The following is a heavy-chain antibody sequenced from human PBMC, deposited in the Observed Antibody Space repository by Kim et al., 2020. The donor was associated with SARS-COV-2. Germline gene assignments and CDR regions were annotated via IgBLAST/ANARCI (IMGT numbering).Heavy chain of an antibody. D-gene: IGHD3-10*01. CDR2: IIPIFGTA. CDR3: ARDLVVRGVIRVRGWFDP. V-gene: IGHV1-69*13. J-gene: IGHJ5*02. CDR1: GGTFSSYA. Sequence: SVKVSCKASGGTFSSYAISWVRQAPGQGLEWMGGIIPIFGTANYAQKFQGRVTITADESTSTAYMELSSLRSEDTAVYYCARDLVVRGVIRVRGWFDPWGQGTLVTVSS.